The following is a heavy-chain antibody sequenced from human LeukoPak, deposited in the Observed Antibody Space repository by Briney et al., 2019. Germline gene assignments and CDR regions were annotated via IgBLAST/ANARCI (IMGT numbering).Heavy chain of an antibody. D-gene: IGHD6-13*01. CDR1: GFNVSSNY. CDR3: AREGKSSSWYYVDY. V-gene: IGHV3-53*01. Sequence: GGSLRLSCAASGFNVSSNYMSWVRQAPGKGLEWISIIYSGGSTYSADSVQGRFAISKDNSKNTLYLQMNSLRAEDTAVYYCAREGKSSSWYYVDYWGQGTLVTVSS. J-gene: IGHJ4*02. CDR2: IYSGGST.